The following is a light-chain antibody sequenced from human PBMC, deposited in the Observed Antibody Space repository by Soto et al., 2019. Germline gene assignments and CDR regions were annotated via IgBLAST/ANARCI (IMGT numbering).Light chain of an antibody. J-gene: IGLJ1*01. Sequence: QSVLTQPASVSGSPGHSITISCTGTSSDVGGYNYVSWYQQHPGKAPKLMIYDVSNRPSGVSNRFSGSKSGNTASLTISGLQAEDEADYYCSSYTSSSTLDYVFGTGTKLTVL. CDR2: DVS. CDR3: SSYTSSSTLDYV. V-gene: IGLV2-14*01. CDR1: SSDVGGYNY.